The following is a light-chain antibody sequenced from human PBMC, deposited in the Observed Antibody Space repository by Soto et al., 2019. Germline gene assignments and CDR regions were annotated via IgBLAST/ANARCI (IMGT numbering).Light chain of an antibody. J-gene: IGKJ1*01. CDR2: GAS. CDR1: QGVSSSF. V-gene: IGKV3-20*01. CDR3: QQYDSSPWT. Sequence: ESVLTQSPGTLSLSPGERATLSCRASQGVSSSFLAWYQLKPGQAPRLLIYGASSRATGIPDRFSGSGSGTDFTLTISRLEPEDFAVYYCQQYDSSPWTFGQGTKVEIE.